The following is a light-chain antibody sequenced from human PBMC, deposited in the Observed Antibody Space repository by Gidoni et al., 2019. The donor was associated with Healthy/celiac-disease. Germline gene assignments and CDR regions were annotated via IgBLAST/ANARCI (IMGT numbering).Light chain of an antibody. Sequence: DIQMTQSPSTLSESVGDRVTITCRASQSISSWFAWYQQKPGKAPKLLIYKASSLEIGVPSRFSGSGSGTEFTLTISSLQPDEFATYYCQQYNSYPWPFGQGTKVEIK. CDR1: QSISSW. V-gene: IGKV1-5*03. J-gene: IGKJ1*01. CDR3: QQYNSYPWP. CDR2: KAS.